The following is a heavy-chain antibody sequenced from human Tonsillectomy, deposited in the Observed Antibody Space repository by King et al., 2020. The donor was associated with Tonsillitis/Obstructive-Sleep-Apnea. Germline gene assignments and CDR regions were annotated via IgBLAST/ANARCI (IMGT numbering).Heavy chain of an antibody. D-gene: IGHD6-19*01. Sequence: VQLQQSGPGLVKPSQTLSLTCAISGVSVSSNSAAWNWIRQSPSRGLEWLGRTNDSSKWDYDYAESVKSRITINPDTSKNQFSLQLNSVTPEDTAVYYCARDEQWLVLSLDYWGQGTLVTVSS. CDR2: TNDSSKWDY. CDR3: ARDEQWLVLSLDY. V-gene: IGHV6-1*01. J-gene: IGHJ4*02. CDR1: GVSVSSNSAA.